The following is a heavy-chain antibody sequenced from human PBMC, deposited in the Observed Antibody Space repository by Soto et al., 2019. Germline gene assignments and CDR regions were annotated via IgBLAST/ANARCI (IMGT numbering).Heavy chain of an antibody. CDR3: ERGPLRGVGDSSGYQPWYFDL. CDR1: GGTFSSYA. Sequence: QVQLVQSGAEVKKPGSSVKVSCKASGGTFSSYAISWVRQAPGQGLEWMGGIIPIFGTANYAQKFQGRVTITADESTSTAYMELSSLRSEDTAVYYCERGPLRGVGDSSGYQPWYFDLWGRGTLVTVSS. J-gene: IGHJ2*01. CDR2: IIPIFGTA. D-gene: IGHD3-22*01. V-gene: IGHV1-69*01.